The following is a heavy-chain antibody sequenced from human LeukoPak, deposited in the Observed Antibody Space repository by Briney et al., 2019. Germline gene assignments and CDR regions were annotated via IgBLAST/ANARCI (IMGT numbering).Heavy chain of an antibody. V-gene: IGHV1-18*01. CDR2: ISAYNGNT. CDR3: ARVPVGATTDYYYYMDV. J-gene: IGHJ6*03. D-gene: IGHD1-26*01. CDR1: GYTFTSYG. Sequence: APVKVSCKASGYTFTSYGISWVRQAPGQGLEWMGWISAYNGNTNYAQKLQGRVTMTTDTSTSTAYMELRSLRSDDTAVYYCARVPVGATTDYYYYMDVWGKGTTVTVSS.